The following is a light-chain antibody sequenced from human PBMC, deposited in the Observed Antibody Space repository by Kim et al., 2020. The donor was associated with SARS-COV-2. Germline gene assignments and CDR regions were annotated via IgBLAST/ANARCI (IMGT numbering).Light chain of an antibody. J-gene: IGLJ2*01. Sequence: QSLNISFTGTRSDVGSYRLVSWYQQHPGKALTIIISEVSERPSWVSDRFSGSKSGNTASLTISGLQAEDEADYYCCSYAGFSNVLFGGGTKVTVL. CDR2: EVS. CDR3: CSYAGFSNVL. V-gene: IGLV2-23*01. CDR1: RSDVGSYRL.